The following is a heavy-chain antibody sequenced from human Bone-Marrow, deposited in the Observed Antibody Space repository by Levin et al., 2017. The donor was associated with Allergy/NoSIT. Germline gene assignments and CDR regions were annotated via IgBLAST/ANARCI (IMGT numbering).Heavy chain of an antibody. J-gene: IGHJ4*02. CDR2: IDPRDAYT. Sequence: GESLKISCKGSGYSFTSYWISWVRQMPGKGLEWMGRIDPRDAYTNYSPAFQGHVTIPADTSINTAYLQWSSLKSSDTAMYYCARRLSSGWYSVDYWGQGALVTVSS. CDR3: ARRLSSGWYSVDY. CDR1: GYSFTSYW. D-gene: IGHD6-19*01. V-gene: IGHV5-10-1*01.